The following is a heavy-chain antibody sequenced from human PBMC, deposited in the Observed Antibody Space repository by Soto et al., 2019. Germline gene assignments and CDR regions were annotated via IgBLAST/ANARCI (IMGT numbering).Heavy chain of an antibody. CDR3: ARLGGYYQALDS. D-gene: IGHD3-22*01. CDR2: ISYSGIA. J-gene: IGHJ4*02. Sequence: SETRSLTCTVSGDSISSGGHYWSWIRQHPGKGLEWIGYISYSGIAYYNPSLESRVAISVDTSKNHFSLKLSSVTAADTAVYYCARLGGYYQALDSWGQGTLVTV. V-gene: IGHV4-31*03. CDR1: GDSISSGGHY.